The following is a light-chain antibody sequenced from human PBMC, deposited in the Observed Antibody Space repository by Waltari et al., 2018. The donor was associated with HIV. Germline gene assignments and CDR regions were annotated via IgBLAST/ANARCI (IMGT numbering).Light chain of an antibody. Sequence: QSALTQPASVSGSPGQSITISCTGTHSEIGGYNYVSWYQQHPDKAPTLLIYDVSKRPSGTSNRFSGSKSGNTASLTISRLQTEDEADYYCNSYTSGSTLVFGTGTRVTV. CDR3: NSYTSGSTLV. J-gene: IGLJ1*01. CDR2: DVS. V-gene: IGLV2-14*03. CDR1: HSEIGGYNY.